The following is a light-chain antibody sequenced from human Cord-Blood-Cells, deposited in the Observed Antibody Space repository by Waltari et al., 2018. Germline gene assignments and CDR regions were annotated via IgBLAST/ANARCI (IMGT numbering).Light chain of an antibody. CDR3: AAWDDSLSGRL. CDR2: RNN. J-gene: IGLJ3*02. V-gene: IGLV1-47*01. CDR1: SPNTGRKY. Sequence: QSVLTQPPSASGTPGQRVTIPCSGSSPNTGRKYVYWYPQLPGTAPNIPTYRNNQRPSGVPDRFSGSKSGTSAPLAISGLRSEDEADHSCAAWDDSLSGRLFGGGTKLSFL.